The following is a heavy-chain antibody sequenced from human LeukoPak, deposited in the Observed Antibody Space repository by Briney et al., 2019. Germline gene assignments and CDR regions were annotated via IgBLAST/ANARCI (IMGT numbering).Heavy chain of an antibody. V-gene: IGHV1-69*05. Sequence: SVKVSCKASGGTFSSYAISWVRQAPGQWLEWMGGIIPIFGTANYAQKFQGRVTITTDESTSTAYMELSSLRSEDTAVYYCARTRGPVVPAAQALDYWGQGTLVTVSS. CDR1: GGTFSSYA. CDR2: IIPIFGTA. J-gene: IGHJ4*02. CDR3: ARTRGPVVPAAQALDY. D-gene: IGHD2-2*01.